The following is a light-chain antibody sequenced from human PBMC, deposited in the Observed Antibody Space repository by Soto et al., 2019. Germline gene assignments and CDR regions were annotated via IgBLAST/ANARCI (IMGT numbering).Light chain of an antibody. J-gene: IGLJ2*01. Sequence: QSALTQPASVSGSPGQSITISCTANSSDVGGYNYVSWYQQHPGKAPKLMIYDDSNRPSGVSNLFSGSKSINTASLTISGRQAEDEADYYCSSYTSSSVVFGGGTELTV. CDR1: SSDVGGYNY. CDR2: DDS. CDR3: SSYTSSSVV. V-gene: IGLV2-14*01.